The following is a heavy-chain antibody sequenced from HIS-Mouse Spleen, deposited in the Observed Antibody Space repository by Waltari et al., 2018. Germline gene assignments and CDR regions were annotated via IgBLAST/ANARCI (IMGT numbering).Heavy chain of an antibody. J-gene: IGHJ4*02. CDR2: IYYRGST. CDR1: GGSISSSSYY. CDR3: ARQSGVGSFDY. D-gene: IGHD1-26*01. Sequence: QLQLQESGPGLVKPSETLSLTCTVSGGSISSSSYYWGWIRQPPGKGLEWIGRIYYRGSTYYNPSLKSRVTISVDTSKNQFSLKLSSVTAADTAVYYCARQSGVGSFDYWGQGTLVTVSS. V-gene: IGHV4-39*01.